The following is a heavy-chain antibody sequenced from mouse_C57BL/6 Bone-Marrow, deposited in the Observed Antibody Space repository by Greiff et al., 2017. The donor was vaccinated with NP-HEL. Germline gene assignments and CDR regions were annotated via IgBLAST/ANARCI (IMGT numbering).Heavy chain of an antibody. D-gene: IGHD2-5*01. CDR1: GFNIKDDY. J-gene: IGHJ3*01. CDR3: TTRSNYSAY. CDR2: IDPENGDT. Sequence: EVQLQQSGAELVRPGASVKLSCTASGFNIKDDYMHWVKQRPEQGLEWIGWIDPENGDTEYASKFQGKATITADTSSTTAYLQLSSLTSEDTAVYYCTTRSNYSAYWGQGTLVTVSA. V-gene: IGHV14-4*01.